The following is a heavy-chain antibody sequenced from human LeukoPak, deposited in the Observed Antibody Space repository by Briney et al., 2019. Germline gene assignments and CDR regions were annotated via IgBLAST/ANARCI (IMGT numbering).Heavy chain of an antibody. CDR2: INPSGGST. Sequence: ASVKVSFKASGYTFTGYYMHWVRQAPGQGLEWMGIINPSGGSTSYAQKFQGRVTMTRDTSTSTVYMELSSLRSEDTAVYYCAILMGIAVAGRNWFDPWGQGTLVTVSS. J-gene: IGHJ5*02. CDR3: AILMGIAVAGRNWFDP. V-gene: IGHV1-46*01. CDR1: GYTFTGYY. D-gene: IGHD6-19*01.